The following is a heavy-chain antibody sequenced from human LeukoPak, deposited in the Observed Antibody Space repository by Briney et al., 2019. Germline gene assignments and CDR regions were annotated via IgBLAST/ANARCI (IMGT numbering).Heavy chain of an antibody. J-gene: IGHJ4*02. D-gene: IGHD3-3*01. CDR2: FDPEEAKM. CDR3: ATRSGDFWSGYVD. Sequence: ASVKVSCKVSGYSVTELSMQWVRQAPGKGLECLGGFDPEEAKMVYAQKFQGRVTMTEDTSTDTAYMELRGLTSEDTAVYYCATRSGDFWSGYVDWGQGTQVAASS. CDR1: GYSVTELS. V-gene: IGHV1-24*01.